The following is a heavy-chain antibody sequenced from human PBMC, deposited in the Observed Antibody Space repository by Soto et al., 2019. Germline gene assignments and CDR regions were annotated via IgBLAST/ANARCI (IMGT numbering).Heavy chain of an antibody. CDR3: ARDRYFYDSRGYYRTLDS. V-gene: IGHV4-59*01. CDR2: IFHSGIT. D-gene: IGHD3-22*01. J-gene: IGHJ5*01. Sequence: SETLSLTCFVSGGSFSNDYWTWIRQSPGKGLEWIGYIFHSGITDYNPSVKSRVTISIDKSRNLFSLNLTSVTAADTAVYYCARDRYFYDSRGYYRTLDSWGQGTLVTVSS. CDR1: GGSFSNDY.